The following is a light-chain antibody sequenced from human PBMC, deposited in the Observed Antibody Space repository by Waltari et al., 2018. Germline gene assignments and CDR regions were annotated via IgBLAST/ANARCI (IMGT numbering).Light chain of an antibody. V-gene: IGLV2-11*01. CDR1: SSDAGGYTD. CDR2: DVS. CDR3: CSYAGSFYV. Sequence: QSALTQPRPVSGSPGQSVTISSTRTSSDAGGYTDFSWYQHHPGKAPKLMIYDVSKRPSGVPDRFSGSKSGNTASLTISGLQAEDEADYYCCSYAGSFYVFGTGTKVTVL. J-gene: IGLJ1*01.